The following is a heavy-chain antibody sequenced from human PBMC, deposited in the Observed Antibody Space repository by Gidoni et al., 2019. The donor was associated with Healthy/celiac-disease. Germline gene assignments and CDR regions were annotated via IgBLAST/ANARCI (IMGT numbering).Heavy chain of an antibody. CDR3: ARDQQLELLLRWGFDP. Sequence: QVQLQESGPGLVKPSGPLSLTCAASGGSTRRNNWWSWVRQPPGKGLEWIGEIYHSGSTNYSPSLKSRVTISVDKSKNQFSRKLSSVTAADTAVYYCARDQQLELLLRWGFDPWGQGTLVTVSS. CDR1: GGSTRRNNW. V-gene: IGHV4-4*02. J-gene: IGHJ5*02. CDR2: IYHSGST. D-gene: IGHD1-7*01.